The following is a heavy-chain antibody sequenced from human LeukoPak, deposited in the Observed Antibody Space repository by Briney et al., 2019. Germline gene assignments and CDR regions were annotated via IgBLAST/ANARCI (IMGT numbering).Heavy chain of an antibody. Sequence: GGSLRLSCAASGFTFSSYAMSWVRQAPGKGLEWVSAISGSGGSTYYADSVKGRFTISRDDSKNTLYLQMNSLRAEDTAVYYCARGCSGGSCYTNRIIDYWGQGTLVTVSS. CDR3: ARGCSGGSCYTNRIIDY. V-gene: IGHV3-23*01. D-gene: IGHD2-15*01. J-gene: IGHJ4*02. CDR1: GFTFSSYA. CDR2: ISGSGGST.